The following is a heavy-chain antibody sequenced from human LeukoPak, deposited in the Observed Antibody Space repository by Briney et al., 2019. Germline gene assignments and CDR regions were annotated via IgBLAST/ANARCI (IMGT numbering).Heavy chain of an antibody. Sequence: RASETLSLTCTVSGGSVSSGGYYWSWIRQPPGKGLEWIGEINHSGSTNYNPSLKSRVTISVDTSKNQFSLKLSSVTAADTAVYYCARAVPRRLDYWGQGTLVTVSS. CDR3: ARAVPRRLDY. CDR2: INHSGST. D-gene: IGHD3-10*02. V-gene: IGHV4-61*08. J-gene: IGHJ4*02. CDR1: GGSVSSGGYY.